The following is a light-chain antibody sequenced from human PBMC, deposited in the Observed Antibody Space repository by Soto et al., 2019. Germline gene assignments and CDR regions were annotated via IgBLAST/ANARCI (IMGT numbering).Light chain of an antibody. V-gene: IGKV1-12*02. Sequence: DIQMTQSPSSVSASVGDRVTITCRASQGISSWLAWFQQKPGNATKLLIYAASSLQSGVPSRFSGSVSGTDFTLTISSLQPEDCATYCCQGTSSFPFTFGPGTKVDIK. CDR3: QGTSSFPFT. CDR2: AAS. J-gene: IGKJ3*01. CDR1: QGISSW.